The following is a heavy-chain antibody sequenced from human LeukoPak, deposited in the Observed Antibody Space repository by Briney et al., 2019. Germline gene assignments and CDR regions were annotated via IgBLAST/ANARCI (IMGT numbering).Heavy chain of an antibody. D-gene: IGHD5-24*01. J-gene: IGHJ4*02. CDR3: ARQGGYNLLASDPYYFDY. Sequence: SETLSLTCTVSGGSISTSSYYWAWIRQPPGKGLEWIGSISYGVTTYYNPSLKSRVTISVDTSKNQFSLKLSSVTAADTAVYYCARQGGYNLLASDPYYFDYWGQGTLVTVSS. V-gene: IGHV4-39*01. CDR1: GGSISTSSYY. CDR2: ISYGVTT.